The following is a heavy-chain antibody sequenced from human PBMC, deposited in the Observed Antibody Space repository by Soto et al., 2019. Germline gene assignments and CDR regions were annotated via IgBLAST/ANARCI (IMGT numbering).Heavy chain of an antibody. CDR1: GYTFGSYG. V-gene: IGHV1-18*04. CDR3: ARRDIIVTYSGFYGLDV. Sequence: ASVKVSCKASGYTFGSYGINWVRQAPGQGLEWMGWISARNGSTYYAQKFQGRVTMTTDTSTRTAYMELRSLRSDDTAVYYCARRDIIVTYSGFYGLDVWGQGTTVTVSS. J-gene: IGHJ6*02. CDR2: ISARNGST. D-gene: IGHD1-26*01.